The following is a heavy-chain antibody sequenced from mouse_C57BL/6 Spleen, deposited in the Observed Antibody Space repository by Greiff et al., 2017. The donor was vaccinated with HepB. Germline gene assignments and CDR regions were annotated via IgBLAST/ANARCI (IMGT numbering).Heavy chain of an antibody. D-gene: IGHD1-2*01. CDR2: INPNNGGT. Sequence: EVQLQQSGPELVKPGASVKIPCKASGYTFTDYNMDWVKPSHGKSLEWIGDINPNNGGTIYNQKFKGKATLTVDKSSSTAYMELRSLTSEDTAVYYCARRRDHDYGSHYYAVDYWGQGASVTVSS. CDR3: ARRRDHDYGSHYYAVDY. J-gene: IGHJ4*01. V-gene: IGHV1-18*01. CDR1: GYTFTDYN.